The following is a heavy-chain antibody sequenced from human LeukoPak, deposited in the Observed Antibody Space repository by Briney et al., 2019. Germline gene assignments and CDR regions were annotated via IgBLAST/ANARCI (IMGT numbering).Heavy chain of an antibody. V-gene: IGHV4-59*12. CDR1: GGSISTYY. Sequence: SETLSLTCTVSGGSISTYYWSWIRQPPGKGLEWIGYIYYTGSTNYNPSLKSRVTMSVDTSRNQFSLKLNSVTAADTAVYYCAKSNGYGLIDIWGQGTMVTVSS. D-gene: IGHD3-22*01. CDR2: IYYTGST. CDR3: AKSNGYGLIDI. J-gene: IGHJ3*02.